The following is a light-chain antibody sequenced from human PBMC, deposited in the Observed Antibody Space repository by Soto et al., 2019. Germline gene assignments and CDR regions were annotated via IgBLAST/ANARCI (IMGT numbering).Light chain of an antibody. J-gene: IGLJ1*01. CDR2: EVS. V-gene: IGLV2-14*01. Sequence: QSALTQPASVTGPPGQSITISCTGTSSDLGGYNYVSWYQQHPGKAPKLMIYEVSNRPSGVSNRFPGSKSGNTASLTIPGLQAEDEADYYCSSYTSSSTLYVFGTGTKVTVL. CDR1: SSDLGGYNY. CDR3: SSYTSSSTLYV.